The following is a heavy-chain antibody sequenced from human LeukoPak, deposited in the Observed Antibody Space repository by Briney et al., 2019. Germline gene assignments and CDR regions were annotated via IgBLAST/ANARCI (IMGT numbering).Heavy chain of an antibody. J-gene: IGHJ4*02. CDR3: ARDPGKGMAVARTIDY. CDR2: ISAFNANT. D-gene: IGHD6-19*01. V-gene: IGHV1-18*01. Sequence: ASVKVSCKASGYTFTSYGIRWVRQAPGQGLEWMGWISAFNANTNYAQKLQGRVTMTTDTSTSTAYMELRSLRSDDTAVYYCARDPGKGMAVARTIDYWGQGTLVTVSS. CDR1: GYTFTSYG.